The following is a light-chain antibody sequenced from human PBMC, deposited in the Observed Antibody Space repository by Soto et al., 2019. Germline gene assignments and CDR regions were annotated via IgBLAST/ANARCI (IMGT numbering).Light chain of an antibody. CDR2: KAS. J-gene: IGKJ4*01. V-gene: IGKV1-5*03. Sequence: DSQMTQYPSTLSASVGDRVTITCRASQSISSWLAWYQQKPGKAPKLLISKASTLQSGVPPRFSGSGYATEFTLTISSLQPDDFATYYCQQYERYPMTFGGGTKVEIK. CDR1: QSISSW. CDR3: QQYERYPMT.